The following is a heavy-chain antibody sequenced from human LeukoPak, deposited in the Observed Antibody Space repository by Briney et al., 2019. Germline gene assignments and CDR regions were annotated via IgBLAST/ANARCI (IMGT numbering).Heavy chain of an antibody. CDR3: ARDPGISDIVVVPAVTRRFDY. CDR2: ISYDGSNK. J-gene: IGHJ4*02. CDR1: GFTFSSYA. V-gene: IGHV3-30*04. D-gene: IGHD2-2*01. Sequence: GGSLRLSCAASGFTFSSYAMHWVRQAPGKGLEWVAVISYDGSNKYYADSMKGRFTISRDNSKNTLYLQMNSLRAEDTAVYYCARDPGISDIVVVPAVTRRFDYWGQGTLVTVSS.